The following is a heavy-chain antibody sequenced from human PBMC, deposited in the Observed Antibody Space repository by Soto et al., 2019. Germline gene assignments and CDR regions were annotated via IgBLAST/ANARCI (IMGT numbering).Heavy chain of an antibody. Sequence: SETLSLTCTVSGGSISSYYWSWIRQPPGKGLEWIGYIYYSGSTNYNPSFKSRVTISVDTSKNQFSLKLSSVTTADTAVYYCARVLLGAAAGLFDYWGQGTLVTVSS. D-gene: IGHD6-13*01. CDR3: ARVLLGAAAGLFDY. CDR2: IYYSGST. V-gene: IGHV4-59*01. CDR1: GGSISSYY. J-gene: IGHJ4*02.